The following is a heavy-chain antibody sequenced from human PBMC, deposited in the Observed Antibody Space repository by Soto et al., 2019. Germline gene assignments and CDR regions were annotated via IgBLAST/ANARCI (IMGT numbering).Heavy chain of an antibody. J-gene: IGHJ4*02. V-gene: IGHV4-34*01. Sequence: PSETLSLTCAVNGGSFTGYYGAWIRQSPGKGLEWIGEISHSGTTIYNPSLKSRVTISIDTSKNQFSLKLTSMTAADTGVYYCARSYSSSGYWVFDYWGQGTLVTVSS. CDR2: ISHSGTT. D-gene: IGHD6-13*01. CDR3: ARSYSSSGYWVFDY. CDR1: GGSFTGYY.